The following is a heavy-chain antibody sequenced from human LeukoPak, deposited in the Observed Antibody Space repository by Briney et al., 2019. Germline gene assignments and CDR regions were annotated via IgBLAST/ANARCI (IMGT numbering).Heavy chain of an antibody. CDR1: GFTFGSYS. V-gene: IGHV3-21*01. CDR3: ARDRYYDSSGYLDLTKDAFDI. Sequence: GGSLRLSCAASGFTFGSYSMNWVRQAPGKGLEWVSSISSSSSYIYYADSVKGRFTISRDNAKNSLYLQMNSLRAEDTAVYYCARDRYYDSSGYLDLTKDAFDIWGQGTMVTVSS. J-gene: IGHJ3*02. CDR2: ISSSSSYI. D-gene: IGHD3-22*01.